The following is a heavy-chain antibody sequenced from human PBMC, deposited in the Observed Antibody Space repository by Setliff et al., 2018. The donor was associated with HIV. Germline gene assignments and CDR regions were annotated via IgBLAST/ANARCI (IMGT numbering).Heavy chain of an antibody. CDR2: INPTGDIT. Sequence: ASVKVSCKASGYTFSSNYMHWVRQAPGQGLEWMGLINPTGDITFYPQKFQARVTMTRDTSTSTAYMELRGLTSEDTAVYFCARGVRVTVVQRGSSVDYWGQGTLVTVSS. CDR3: ARGVRVTVVQRGSSVDY. CDR1: GYTFSSNY. J-gene: IGHJ4*02. D-gene: IGHD2-21*02. V-gene: IGHV1-46*01.